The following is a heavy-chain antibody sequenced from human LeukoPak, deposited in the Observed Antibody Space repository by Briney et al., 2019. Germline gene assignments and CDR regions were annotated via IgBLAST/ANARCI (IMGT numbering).Heavy chain of an antibody. V-gene: IGHV3-23*03. Sequence: GGSLRLSCVASGFTFSSYWMTWVRQAPGKGLEWVSFIYSDSTHYSDSVKGRFTISRDNSKNTLYLQMNSLRAEDTAVYYCAKARVRGGSCWRRNGGQETLV. J-gene: IGHJ4*02. CDR1: GFTFSSYW. CDR3: AKARVRGGSCWRRN. D-gene: IGHD3-10*01. CDR2: IYSDST.